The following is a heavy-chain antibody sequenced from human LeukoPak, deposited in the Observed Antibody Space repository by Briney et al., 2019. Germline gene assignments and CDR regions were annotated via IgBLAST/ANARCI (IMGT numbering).Heavy chain of an antibody. J-gene: IGHJ4*02. CDR1: GFTFSSYS. D-gene: IGHD6-6*01. V-gene: IGHV3-21*01. Sequence: GGSLRLSCAASGFTFSSYSMNWVRQAPGKGLEWVSSISSSSSYIYYADSVKGRFTISRDNAKNSLYLQMNSLRAEDTAVYYCARWGSSSSVFDYWGQGTLVTVSS. CDR2: ISSSSSYI. CDR3: ARWGSSSSVFDY.